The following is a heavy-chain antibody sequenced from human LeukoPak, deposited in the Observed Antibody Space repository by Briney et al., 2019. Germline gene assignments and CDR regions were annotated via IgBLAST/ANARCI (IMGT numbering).Heavy chain of an antibody. Sequence: GSLRLSCAASGFTVSSNYMSWVRQAPGKGLEWVSVIYSGGSTYYADSVKGRFTISRDNSKNTLYLQMNSLRAEDTAVYYCARDLLAAGDNDYWGQGTLVTVSS. CDR3: ARDLLAAGDNDY. CDR2: IYSGGST. J-gene: IGHJ4*02. CDR1: GFTVSSNY. D-gene: IGHD6-19*01. V-gene: IGHV3-66*02.